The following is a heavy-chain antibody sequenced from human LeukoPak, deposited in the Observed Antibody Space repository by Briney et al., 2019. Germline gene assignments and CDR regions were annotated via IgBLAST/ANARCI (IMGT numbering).Heavy chain of an antibody. D-gene: IGHD6-6*01. CDR3: ARDYEGYSSSSPWFDP. V-gene: IGHV4-59*01. CDR2: IYYSGST. CDR1: GGSIGSYY. J-gene: IGHJ5*02. Sequence: SETLSLTCTVSGGSIGSYYWSWIRQPPGKGLEWIGYIYYSGSTNYNPSLKSRVTISVDTSKNQFSLKLSSVTAADTAVYYCARDYEGYSSSSPWFDPWGQGTLVTVSS.